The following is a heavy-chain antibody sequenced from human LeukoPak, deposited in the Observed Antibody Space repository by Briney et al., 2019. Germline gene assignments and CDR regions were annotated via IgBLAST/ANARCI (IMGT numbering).Heavy chain of an antibody. Sequence: GASVKVSCKASGGTFSSYAISWVRQAPGQGLEWMGWINPNSGGTNYAQKFQGRVTMTRDTSISTAYMELSRLRSDDTAVYYCAREARYPSNGWFDPWGQGTLVTVSS. CDR1: GGTFSSYA. V-gene: IGHV1-2*02. CDR3: AREARYPSNGWFDP. D-gene: IGHD3-9*01. J-gene: IGHJ5*02. CDR2: INPNSGGT.